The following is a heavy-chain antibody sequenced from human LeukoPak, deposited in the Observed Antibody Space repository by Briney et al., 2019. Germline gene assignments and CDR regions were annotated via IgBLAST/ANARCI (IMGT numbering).Heavy chain of an antibody. V-gene: IGHV3-48*02. D-gene: IGHD3-16*02. CDR2: ISSSSSTI. CDR1: GFTFSSYS. CDR3: ARDLRLGELPLSDFDY. Sequence: QPGGSLRLSCAASGFTFSSYSMTCVRQAPGGGLEWVSYISSSSSTIYYADSVKGRFTISRDNAKNSLYLQMNSLRDEDTAVYYCARDLRLGELPLSDFDYWGQGTLVTVSS. J-gene: IGHJ4*02.